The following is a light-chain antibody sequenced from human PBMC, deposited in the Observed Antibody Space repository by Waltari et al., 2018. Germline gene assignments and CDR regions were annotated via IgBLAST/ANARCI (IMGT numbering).Light chain of an antibody. J-gene: IGKJ1*01. Sequence: DIQMTQSPSSLSASIGDRVTITCRASQSINSYLNWYQQKTGKAPKLLIYAASFLQSGVPSRFSASGSGTEFTLTISSLQPDDFATYYCQQSNISPLAFGQWTKVEIK. CDR2: AAS. V-gene: IGKV1-39*01. CDR3: QQSNISPLA. CDR1: QSINSY.